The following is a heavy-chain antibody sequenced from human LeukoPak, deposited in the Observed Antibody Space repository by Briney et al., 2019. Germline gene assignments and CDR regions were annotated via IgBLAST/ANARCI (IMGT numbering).Heavy chain of an antibody. J-gene: IGHJ3*01. V-gene: IGHV4-61*02. CDR1: GESISSRGYH. D-gene: IGHD2-21*01. Sequence: SETLSLTCSVSGESISSRGYHWNWIRQSAGKGPEWIGRINIRRTSNHNPSLKSRVSIVVDTSKNHFSLRLSSVTAADTAVYYCARARILVVIATDAFDVWGQGTIVTVSS. CDR3: ARARILVVIATDAFDV. CDR2: INIRRTS.